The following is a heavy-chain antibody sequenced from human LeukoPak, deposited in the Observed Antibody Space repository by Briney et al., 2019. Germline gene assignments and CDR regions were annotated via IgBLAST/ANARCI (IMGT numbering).Heavy chain of an antibody. V-gene: IGHV4-4*07. CDR2: IYSSGST. D-gene: IGHD4-23*01. CDR1: GGSISSYY. J-gene: IGHJ4*02. CDR3: ARVYQSSGISSGYFDY. Sequence: SETLSLTCTVSGGSISSYYWSWMRQPAGKRLECIGRIYSSGSTSYNPSLKSRVTMSVDASKNQVSLKLSSATAADTAMYYCARVYQSSGISSGYFDYWGQGSLVTVSS.